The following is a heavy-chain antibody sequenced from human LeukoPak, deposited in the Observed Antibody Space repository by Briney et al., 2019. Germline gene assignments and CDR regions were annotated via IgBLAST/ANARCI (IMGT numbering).Heavy chain of an antibody. J-gene: IGHJ4*02. V-gene: IGHV3-23*01. CDR1: GFTFSSYA. D-gene: IGHD6-13*01. CDR3: AKLRGGYSSTWYGDD. Sequence: VGSLRLSCAASGFTFSSYAMSWVRQAPGKGLEWVSAISGSGGGTYYADPVKGRFTISRVNSKNALYLQMNNVRAVDTAVYYCAKLRGGYSSTWYGDDWGQGTLVTVSS. CDR2: ISGSGGGT.